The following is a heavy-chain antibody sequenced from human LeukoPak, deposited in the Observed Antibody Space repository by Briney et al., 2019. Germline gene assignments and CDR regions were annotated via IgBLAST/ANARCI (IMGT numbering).Heavy chain of an antibody. CDR2: INPNSGGT. J-gene: IGHJ3*02. Sequence: ASVKVSCKASGYTFTGYYMHWVRQAPGQGLEWMGWINPNSGGTNYAQKFQGRVTMTRDTSISTAYMELSRLRSEDTAVYYCATDTAENTPEDYGGNRPDAFDIWGQGTMVTVSS. D-gene: IGHD4-23*01. CDR3: ATDTAENTPEDYGGNRPDAFDI. V-gene: IGHV1-2*02. CDR1: GYTFTGYY.